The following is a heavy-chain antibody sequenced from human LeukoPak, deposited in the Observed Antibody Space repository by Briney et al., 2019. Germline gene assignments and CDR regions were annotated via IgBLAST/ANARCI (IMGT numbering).Heavy chain of an antibody. Sequence: GGSLRPSCAASGFIFSNYGMHWVRQAPGKRLEWVAVIWNDGSETFHADSVKGRFRIARDNSKITLYLQMNSLRAEDTAVYFCARDMGRAWYGPPDYWGQGTLVTVSS. CDR1: GFIFSNYG. D-gene: IGHD6-13*01. J-gene: IGHJ4*02. CDR3: ARDMGRAWYGPPDY. V-gene: IGHV3-33*01. CDR2: IWNDGSET.